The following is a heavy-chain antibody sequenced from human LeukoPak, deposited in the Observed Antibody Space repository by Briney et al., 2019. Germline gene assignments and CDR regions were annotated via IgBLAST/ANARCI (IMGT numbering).Heavy chain of an antibody. J-gene: IGHJ4*02. CDR1: GFTFSSYA. V-gene: IGHV3-66*01. D-gene: IGHD3-10*01. CDR2: IYSGGST. Sequence: PGGSLRLSCAASGFTFSSYAMSWVRQAPGKGLEWVSVIYSGGSTYYADSVKGRFTISRDNSKNTLYLQMNSLRAEDTAVYYCARERLGVPFDYWGQGTLVTVSS. CDR3: ARERLGVPFDY.